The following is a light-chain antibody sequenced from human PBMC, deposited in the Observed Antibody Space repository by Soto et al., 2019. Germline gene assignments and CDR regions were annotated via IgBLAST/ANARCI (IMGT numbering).Light chain of an antibody. V-gene: IGKV1-5*01. Sequence: DIQMTQSPSILSASVGDRVTITCRASQSISSWLAWYQQKPGKAPKLLIYDASSLESGVPSRFSGIGSGTEFTLTITSLQPDDFATYYCQQYDSYAWTF. J-gene: IGKJ1*01. CDR1: QSISSW. CDR2: DAS. CDR3: QQYDSYAWT.